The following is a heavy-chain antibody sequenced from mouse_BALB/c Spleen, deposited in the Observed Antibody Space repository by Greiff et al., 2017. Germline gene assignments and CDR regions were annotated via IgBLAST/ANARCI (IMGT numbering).Heavy chain of an antibody. V-gene: IGHV1S137*01. CDR1: GYTFTDYA. J-gene: IGHJ3*01. CDR3: AREGGPFAY. CDR2: ISTYYGDA. Sequence: VQLQQSGAELVRPGVSVKISCKGSGYTFTDYAMHWVKQSHAKSLEWIGVISTYYGDASYNQKFKGKATMTVDKSSSTAYMELARLTSEDSAIYYCAREGGPFAYWGQGTLVTVSA.